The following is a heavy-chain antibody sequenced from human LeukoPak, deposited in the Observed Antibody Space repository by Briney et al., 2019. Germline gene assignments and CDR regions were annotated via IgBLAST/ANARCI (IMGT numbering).Heavy chain of an antibody. Sequence: GGSLRLSCAASGFTFSSYAMSWVRQAPGKGLEWVSAISGSGGSTYYADSVKGRFTISRDNSKNTLYLQMNSLRAEDTAVYYCAKFPRRLFEAAAGTVDYWGQGTLVTVSP. J-gene: IGHJ4*02. CDR3: AKFPRRLFEAAAGTVDY. V-gene: IGHV3-23*01. CDR1: GFTFSSYA. CDR2: ISGSGGST. D-gene: IGHD6-13*01.